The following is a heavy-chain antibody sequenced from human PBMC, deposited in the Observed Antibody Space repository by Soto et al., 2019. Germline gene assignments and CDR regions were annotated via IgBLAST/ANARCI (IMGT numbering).Heavy chain of an antibody. CDR1: GGSISSSSYY. CDR2: IYYSGST. V-gene: IGHV4-39*01. CDR3: ASHVLRYFDWLFYHDY. Sequence: PSETLSLTCTVSGGSISSSSYYWGWIRQPPGKGLEWIGSIYYSGSTYYNPSLKSRVTISVDTSKNQFSLKLSSVTAADTAVYYCASHVLRYFDWLFYHDYWGQGTLVTVSS. D-gene: IGHD3-9*01. J-gene: IGHJ4*02.